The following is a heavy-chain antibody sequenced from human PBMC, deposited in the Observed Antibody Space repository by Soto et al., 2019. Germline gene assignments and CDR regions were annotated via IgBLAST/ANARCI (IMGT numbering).Heavy chain of an antibody. D-gene: IGHD4-17*01. Sequence: SETLSLTCTVSGGSISPYYWSWIRQPPGKVLEWLGYIYYRGSTDYNPSLKSRVTISVDTSKNQFSLNLSSVTAADTAVYYCARDLRFQGHDYANYLGYGMNVWGQGXTVTV. CDR3: ARDLRFQGHDYANYLGYGMNV. V-gene: IGHV4-59*01. CDR2: IYYRGST. J-gene: IGHJ6*02. CDR1: GGSISPYY.